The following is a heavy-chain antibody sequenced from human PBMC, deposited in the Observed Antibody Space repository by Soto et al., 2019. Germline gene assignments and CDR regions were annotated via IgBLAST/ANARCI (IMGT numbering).Heavy chain of an antibody. V-gene: IGHV3-11*05. J-gene: IGHJ4*02. Sequence: PGGPLRVSCAAAGFTFSDYYRSWIRQAPGKGLEWVSYISSSGDYTNYADSVKGRFTISRDNAKNSLYLQMNSLRAEDTAVFYCARDRPIVGAYDYWGQGTLVTVS. CDR2: ISSSGDYT. CDR3: ARDRPIVGAYDY. CDR1: GFTFSDYY. D-gene: IGHD1-26*01.